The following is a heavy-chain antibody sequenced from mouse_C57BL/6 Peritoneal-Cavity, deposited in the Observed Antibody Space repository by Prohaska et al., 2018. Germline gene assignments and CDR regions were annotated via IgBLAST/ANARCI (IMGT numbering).Heavy chain of an antibody. Sequence: KPGASVKMSCKASGYTFTDYYMNWVKKSHEKSIEWIVVINTYTGGPSYNQKVKGKATLTVDKSSSTAYMELNSLTSEDSAVYYCARGADYEGGYYAMDYWGQGTSVTVSS. CDR3: ARGADYEGGYYAMDY. D-gene: IGHD2-4*01. V-gene: IGHV1-19*01. J-gene: IGHJ4*01. CDR1: GYTFTDYY. CDR2: INTYTGGP.